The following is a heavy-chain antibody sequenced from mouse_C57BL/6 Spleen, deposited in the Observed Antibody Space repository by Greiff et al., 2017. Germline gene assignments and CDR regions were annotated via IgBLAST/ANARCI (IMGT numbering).Heavy chain of an antibody. Sequence: VQLQQPGPELVMPGASVKLSCKASGYTFTSYWMHWVKQRPGQGLEWIGEIDPSDSSTTYNQKFKGKSTLTVYKSSSTAYMLLSSLTSEDSAVXCCARAGVTTGEAIDYWGQGTTLTVSS. V-gene: IGHV1-69*01. J-gene: IGHJ2*01. CDR2: IDPSDSST. D-gene: IGHD1-1*01. CDR3: ARAGVTTGEAIDY. CDR1: GYTFTSYW.